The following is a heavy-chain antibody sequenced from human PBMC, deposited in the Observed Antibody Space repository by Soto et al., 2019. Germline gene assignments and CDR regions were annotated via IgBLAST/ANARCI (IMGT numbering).Heavy chain of an antibody. D-gene: IGHD5-12*01. CDR3: ARHVESYSGYDSRFGFVDY. J-gene: IGHJ4*02. Sequence: QLQLQESGPGLVKPSETLSLTCTVSGGSISSSSYYWGWIRQPPGKGLEWIGSIYYSGSTYYNPSLKSRVTISVDTSKNQFSLKLSSVTAADTAVYYCARHVESYSGYDSRFGFVDYWGQGTLVTVSS. CDR2: IYYSGST. V-gene: IGHV4-39*01. CDR1: GGSISSSSYY.